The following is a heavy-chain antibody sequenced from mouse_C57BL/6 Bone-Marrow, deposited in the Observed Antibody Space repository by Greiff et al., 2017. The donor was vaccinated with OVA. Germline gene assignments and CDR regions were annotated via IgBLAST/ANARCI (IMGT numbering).Heavy chain of an antibody. CDR2: ISDGGSYT. CDR3: KMITTEYYYAMDY. Sequence: DVMLVESGGGLVKPGGSLKLSCAASGFTFSSYAMSWVRPTPEKRLEWVATISDGGSYTYYPDNVQGRFTISRENAKNNLYLQMSHLKSEDTTMYYCKMITTEYYYAMDYWGQGTSVTVSS. J-gene: IGHJ4*01. V-gene: IGHV5-4*03. CDR1: GFTFSSYA. D-gene: IGHD2-4*01.